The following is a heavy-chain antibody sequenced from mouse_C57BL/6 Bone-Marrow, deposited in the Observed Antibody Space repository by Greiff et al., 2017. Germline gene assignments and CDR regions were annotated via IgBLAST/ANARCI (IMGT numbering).Heavy chain of an antibody. CDR1: GFTFSDYG. J-gene: IGHJ1*03. CDR3: ARRGYYYGSSSSWYFDV. D-gene: IGHD1-1*01. Sequence: EVKLMESGGGLVQPGGSLKLSCAASGFTFSDYGMAWVRQAPRKGPEWVAFISNLAYRIYYADPVTGRFTISRENAKNTLYLEMSSLRSEDTAMYYCARRGYYYGSSSSWYFDVWGTGTTVTVSS. V-gene: IGHV5-15*01. CDR2: ISNLAYRI.